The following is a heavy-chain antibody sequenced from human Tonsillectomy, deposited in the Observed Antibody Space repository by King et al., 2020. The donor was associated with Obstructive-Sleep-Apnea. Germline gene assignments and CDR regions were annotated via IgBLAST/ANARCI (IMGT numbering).Heavy chain of an antibody. CDR1: GGSISSYY. CDR3: ARGRDLYYDSSGIDY. V-gene: IGHV4-59*01. CDR2: INYSGST. D-gene: IGHD3-22*01. J-gene: IGHJ4*02. Sequence: QLQLQESGPRLVKPSETLSRICTVSGGSISSYYWSWSRQPPGKELEWIGIINYSGSTNYNPSLKSRVTISVDTSKNQFSLKLSAVTAADTAVYYCARGRDLYYDSSGIDYWGQGTLVTVSS.